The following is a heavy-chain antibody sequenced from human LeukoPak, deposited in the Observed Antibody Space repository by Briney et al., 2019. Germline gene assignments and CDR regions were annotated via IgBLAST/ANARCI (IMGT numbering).Heavy chain of an antibody. J-gene: IGHJ3*02. CDR2: FSRNGVTT. V-gene: IGHV3-43*01. Sequence: GGSLRLSCVGSGFKFRAFTMHWVRQAPGRGLEWVSLFSRNGVTTFYADSVRGRFTISRDNSENSVHLQMDSLATEDTAVYYCSRPPNFGLTGMNAFDIWGQGTMVPVSS. CDR3: SRPPNFGLTGMNAFDI. D-gene: IGHD7-27*01. CDR1: GFKFRAFT.